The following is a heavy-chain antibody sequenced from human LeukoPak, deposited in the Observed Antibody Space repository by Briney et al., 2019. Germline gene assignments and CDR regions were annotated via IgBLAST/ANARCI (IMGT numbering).Heavy chain of an antibody. CDR1: GGTFSSYA. CDR3: ARGWLQPYWYFDL. CDR2: IIPIFGTA. D-gene: IGHD5-24*01. V-gene: IGHV1-69*13. J-gene: IGHJ2*01. Sequence: VASVKVSCKASGGTFSSYAISWVRQAPGQGLEWMGGIIPIFGTANYAQKFQGRVTITADESTSTAYMELRSLRSDDTAVYYCARGWLQPYWYFDLWGRGTLVTVSS.